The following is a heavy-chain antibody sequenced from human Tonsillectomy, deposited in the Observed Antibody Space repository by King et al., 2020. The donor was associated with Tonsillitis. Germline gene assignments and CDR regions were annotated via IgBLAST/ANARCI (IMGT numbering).Heavy chain of an antibody. V-gene: IGHV2-70*11. CDR1: GFSLSTSGMC. D-gene: IGHD1/OR15-1a*01. CDR3: ARARIPGRTRFLDS. Sequence: TLKESGPALVKPSQTLTLTCSFSGFSLSTSGMCVAWLRQPPGKALEWLARIDWDDATYYTPSLETRLIISKDTSTNQVVLTMSNADPVDTTTYFCARARIPGRTRFLDSWGQGILVTVSS. J-gene: IGHJ5*01. CDR2: IDWDDAT.